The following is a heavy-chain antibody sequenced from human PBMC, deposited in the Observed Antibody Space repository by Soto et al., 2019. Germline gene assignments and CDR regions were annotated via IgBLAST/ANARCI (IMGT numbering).Heavy chain of an antibody. D-gene: IGHD3-16*02. J-gene: IGHJ4*02. CDR1: GYLFTDYG. CDR3: VRVWGSYRYHFDY. Sequence: ASVKVSCKASGYLFTDYGIAWVRQAPGQGLEWMGWINVFNGDPRYAPNVQGRVTMTKDTSTNTASMELRSLRSDDTAVYFCVRVWGSYRYHFDYWGQGTVVTVSS. V-gene: IGHV1-18*01. CDR2: INVFNGDP.